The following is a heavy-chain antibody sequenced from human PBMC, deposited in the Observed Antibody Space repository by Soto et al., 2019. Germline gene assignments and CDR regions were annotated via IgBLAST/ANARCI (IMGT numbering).Heavy chain of an antibody. CDR3: AKDEIVVKPAAMLLFDY. D-gene: IGHD2-2*01. CDR1: GFTFGSYG. Sequence: GGSLRLSCAASGFTFGSYGMSWVRQAPGKGLEWVSTIRGSGGSTYYADSVKGRFTISRDNSKNTLYLQMNSLRAEDTAVYYCAKDEIVVKPAAMLLFDYWGQGTLVTVSS. J-gene: IGHJ4*02. V-gene: IGHV3-23*01. CDR2: IRGSGGST.